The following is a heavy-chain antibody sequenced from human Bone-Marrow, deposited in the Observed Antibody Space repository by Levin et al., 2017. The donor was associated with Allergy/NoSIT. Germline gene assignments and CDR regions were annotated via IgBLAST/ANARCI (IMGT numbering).Heavy chain of an antibody. J-gene: IGHJ5*02. CDR1: GYTFTSYD. CDR3: ARGGYAVEQQLKSDWFDP. CDR2: MNPNSGNT. Sequence: GASVKVSCKASGYTFTSYDINWVRQATGQGLEWMGWMNPNSGNTGYAQKFQGRVTMTRNTSISTAYMELSSLRSEDTAVYYCARGGYAVEQQLKSDWFDPWGQGTLVTVSS. V-gene: IGHV1-8*01. D-gene: IGHD6-13*01.